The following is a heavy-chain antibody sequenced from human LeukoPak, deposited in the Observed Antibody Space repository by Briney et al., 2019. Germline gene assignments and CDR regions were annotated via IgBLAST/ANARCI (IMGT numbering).Heavy chain of an antibody. Sequence: GGSLRLSCAASGFAFSRYSMNWVRQAPGKGLEWVSSISSSSGYIYYADSVKGRFTISRDNAKNSLYLQMNSLRAEDTAVYYCAREIVSSTCFDYWGQGALVTVPS. CDR2: ISSSSGYI. V-gene: IGHV3-21*01. CDR1: GFAFSRYS. CDR3: AREIVSSTCFDY. J-gene: IGHJ4*02. D-gene: IGHD2-2*01.